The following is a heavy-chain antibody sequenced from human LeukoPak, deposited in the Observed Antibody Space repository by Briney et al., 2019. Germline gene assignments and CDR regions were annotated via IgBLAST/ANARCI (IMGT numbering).Heavy chain of an antibody. J-gene: IGHJ4*02. CDR1: GFTFSSYA. D-gene: IGHD2-2*01. V-gene: IGHV3-23*01. CDR3: AKVKGSEGYCSITSCLADY. CDR2: ISSSGGST. Sequence: GGSLRLSCAASGFTFSSYAMSWVRQAPGEGLEWVSAISSSGGSTYYADSVQGRFTISRDNSKNTLYLQLNSLRSEDTAVYYCAKVKGSEGYCSITSCLADYWGQGTLVTVSS.